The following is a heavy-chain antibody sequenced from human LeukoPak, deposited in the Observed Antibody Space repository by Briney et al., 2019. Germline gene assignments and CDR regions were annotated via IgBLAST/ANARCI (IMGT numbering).Heavy chain of an antibody. J-gene: IGHJ4*02. D-gene: IGHD6-13*01. Sequence: AGGSLRLSCAASGFTFSSYGMHWVRQAPGKGLEWVAFIRYDGSNKYYADSVKGRFTISRDNSKNTLYLQMNSLRAEDTAVYYCAKDLEGSWTNYFDYWGQGTLVTVSS. CDR2: IRYDGSNK. CDR3: AKDLEGSWTNYFDY. V-gene: IGHV3-30*02. CDR1: GFTFSSYG.